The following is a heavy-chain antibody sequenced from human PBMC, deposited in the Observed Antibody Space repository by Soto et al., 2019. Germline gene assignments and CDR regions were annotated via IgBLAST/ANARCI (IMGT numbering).Heavy chain of an antibody. CDR2: ISFDGRNT. J-gene: IGHJ6*02. D-gene: IGHD3-22*01. Sequence: PGGSLRLSCVASGFTFNNYGMHWVRQAPGKGLEWVVVISFDGRNTYYLDSVKGRFTISRDNSKNALYLEMTSLRADDTAIYYCARFYYDSSGYLPSPYYYYYGMDVWGQGTTVTVSS. CDR1: GFTFNNYG. V-gene: IGHV3-30*03. CDR3: ARFYYDSSGYLPSPYYYYYGMDV.